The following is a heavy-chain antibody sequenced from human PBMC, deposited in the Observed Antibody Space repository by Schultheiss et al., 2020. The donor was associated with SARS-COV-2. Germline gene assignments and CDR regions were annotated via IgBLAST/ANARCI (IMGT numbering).Heavy chain of an antibody. Sequence: GGSLRLSCAASGFTFSSYAMSWVRQAPGKGLEWVSAISGSGGFTYYADSVKGRFTISRDNSKNTLSLQMNSLRAEDTAVYYCAKGREVRGVITAFDYWGQGTLVTVSS. CDR2: ISGSGGFT. V-gene: IGHV3-23*01. CDR1: GFTFSSYA. D-gene: IGHD3-10*01. J-gene: IGHJ4*02. CDR3: AKGREVRGVITAFDY.